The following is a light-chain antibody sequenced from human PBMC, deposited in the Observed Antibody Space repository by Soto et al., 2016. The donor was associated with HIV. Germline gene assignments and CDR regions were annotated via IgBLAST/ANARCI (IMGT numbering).Light chain of an antibody. CDR3: QSRDGSGHRVV. V-gene: IGLV3-19*01. CDR2: GMN. Sequence: SLDLTQDPAVSVALGQTVSITCQGGALRYYYPSWYQQKPGQAPILVVYGMNRRPAGIPDRFSGSSSGDKASLTISGAQPGDEADYYCQSRDGSGHRVVFGGGTRLTVL. CDR1: ALRYYY. J-gene: IGLJ2*01.